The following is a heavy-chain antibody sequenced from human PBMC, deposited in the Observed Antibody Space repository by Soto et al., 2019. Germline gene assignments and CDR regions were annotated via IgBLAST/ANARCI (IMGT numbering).Heavy chain of an antibody. Sequence: PSETLSLTCTVSGGSISSYYLIWIRQPPGKGLEWIGYIYYSGSTKYNPSLKSRVTISVDTSKNQFSLQLSSVTAADTAVYYCARTGDRSGYYYYYMDVWGKGTTVTVSS. J-gene: IGHJ6*03. CDR3: ARTGDRSGYYYYYMDV. CDR1: GGSISSYY. D-gene: IGHD7-27*01. CDR2: IYYSGST. V-gene: IGHV4-59*08.